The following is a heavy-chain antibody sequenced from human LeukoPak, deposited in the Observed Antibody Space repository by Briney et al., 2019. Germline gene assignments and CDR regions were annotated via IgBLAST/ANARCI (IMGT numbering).Heavy chain of an antibody. J-gene: IGHJ5*02. CDR3: ARVYKGLIAAVNWFDP. CDR1: GYTFTGYY. CDR2: INPNSGGT. Sequence: ASVKVSCKASGYTFTGYYMHWVRQAPGQGLEWMGWINPNSGGTNYAQKFQGRVTMTRDTSISTAYMELSRLRSDDTAVYYCARVYKGLIAAVNWFDPWGQGTLVTVSS. V-gene: IGHV1-2*02. D-gene: IGHD6-6*01.